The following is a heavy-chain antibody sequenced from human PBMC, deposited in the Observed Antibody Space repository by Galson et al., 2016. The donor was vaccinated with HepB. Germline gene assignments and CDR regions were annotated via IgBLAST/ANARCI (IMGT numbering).Heavy chain of an antibody. CDR3: AKDGPDYNSRLDP. CDR1: GGSISDGY. CDR2: IGYSGTT. V-gene: IGHV4-59*01. D-gene: IGHD4-11*01. J-gene: IGHJ5*01. Sequence: SETLSLTCTLSGGSISDGYWSWIRQPPGQTLQWIGHIGYSGTTDYNHSLKSRVTISVNTSKNQFSLKLNSVTPADTAVYCCAKDGPDYNSRLDPWGQGILVTVSS.